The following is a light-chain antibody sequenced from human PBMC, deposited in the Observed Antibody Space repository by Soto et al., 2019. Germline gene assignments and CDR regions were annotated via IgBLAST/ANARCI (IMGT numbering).Light chain of an antibody. V-gene: IGKV1-39*01. CDR1: QSISSY. CDR3: QQSFSMPLT. Sequence: DIQMTQSPSSLSASVGDRVTITCRASQSISSYLNWYQQKPGKAPELLIYAASSLQSGVPLRFSGSGSGTDFTLTISSLQPEDFATYFCQQSFSMPLTFGQGTKVEIK. CDR2: AAS. J-gene: IGKJ1*01.